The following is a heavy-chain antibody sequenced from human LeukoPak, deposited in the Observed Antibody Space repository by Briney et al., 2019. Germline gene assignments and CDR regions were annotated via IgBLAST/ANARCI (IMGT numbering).Heavy chain of an antibody. CDR1: GASIRSYY. CDR3: STDSPTGFDH. CDR2: IYHTGST. J-gene: IGHJ4*02. Sequence: SETLSLTCTVSGASIRSYYWSWPRQTPGKGLEWFGYIYHTGSTKYNPSLKSRVTISIDTSKDHFSLTLTSVTAADTAVYYCSTDSPTGFDHWGQGALVTVSS. V-gene: IGHV4-59*01. D-gene: IGHD2-8*02.